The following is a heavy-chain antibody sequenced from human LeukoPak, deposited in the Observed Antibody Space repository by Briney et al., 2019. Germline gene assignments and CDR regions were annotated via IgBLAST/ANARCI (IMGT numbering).Heavy chain of an antibody. CDR1: GGSVSSGSYY. D-gene: IGHD3-10*01. Sequence: PSETLSLTCTVSGGSVSSGSYYWSWIRQPPGKGLEWIGYIYYSGSTNYNPSLKSRVTISVDTSKNQFSLKLSSVTAADTAVYYCARGWFGELPLDYWGQGTLVTVSS. CDR3: ARGWFGELPLDY. CDR2: IYYSGST. V-gene: IGHV4-61*01. J-gene: IGHJ4*02.